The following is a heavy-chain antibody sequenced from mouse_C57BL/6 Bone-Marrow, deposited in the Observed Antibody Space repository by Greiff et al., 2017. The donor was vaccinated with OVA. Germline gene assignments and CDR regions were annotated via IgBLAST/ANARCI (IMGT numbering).Heavy chain of an antibody. Sequence: EVQLQESGPGLVKPSQTVFLTCTVTGISITTGNYRWSWIRQFPGKKLEWIGYIYYSGTITYNPSLTSRTTITRDTPKNQFFLEMNSWTAEDTATYYCARESVITTVVARYWYFDVWGTGTTVTVSS. V-gene: IGHV3-5*01. CDR2: IYYSGTI. CDR3: ARESVITTVVARYWYFDV. CDR1: GISITTGNYR. J-gene: IGHJ1*03. D-gene: IGHD1-1*01.